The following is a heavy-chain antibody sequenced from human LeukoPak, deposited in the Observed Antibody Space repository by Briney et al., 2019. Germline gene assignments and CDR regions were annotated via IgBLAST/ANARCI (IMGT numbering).Heavy chain of an antibody. D-gene: IGHD3-10*01. Sequence: WASVKVSCKASGYTFTGYYMHWARQAPGQGLEWMGRINPNSGGTNYAQKFQGRVTMTRDTSISTAYMELSRLRSDDTAVYYCARDLNTGDFWFDPWGQGTLVTVSS. V-gene: IGHV1-2*06. CDR2: INPNSGGT. CDR3: ARDLNTGDFWFDP. J-gene: IGHJ5*02. CDR1: GYTFTGYY.